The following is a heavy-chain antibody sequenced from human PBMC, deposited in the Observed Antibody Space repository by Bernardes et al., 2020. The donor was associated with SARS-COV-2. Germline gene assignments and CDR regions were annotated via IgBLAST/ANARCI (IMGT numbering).Heavy chain of an antibody. D-gene: IGHD2-2*01. V-gene: IGHV3-21*01. CDR2: ISGSSSYI. CDR1: GFSFSSYS. J-gene: IGHJ2*01. CDR3: ATSPGSSGGPLKDIVVVPAAPYWYFDL. Sequence: GGSLRLSCAASGFSFSSYSMNWVRRAPGKGLEWVSSISGSSSYIYYADSVKGRFTISRDNAKNSLYLQMNSLRAEDTAVYYCATSPGSSGGPLKDIVVVPAAPYWYFDLWGRGTLVTVSS.